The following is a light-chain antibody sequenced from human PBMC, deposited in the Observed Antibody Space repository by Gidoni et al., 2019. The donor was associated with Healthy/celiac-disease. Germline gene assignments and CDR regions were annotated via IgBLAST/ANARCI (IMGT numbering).Light chain of an antibody. J-gene: IGKJ4*01. CDR1: QSVSSY. CDR3: QQRSNWLT. V-gene: IGKV3-11*01. CDR2: DAS. Sequence: EIVLTQSPATLSLSPGERATPSGTASQSVSSYVAWYQQKPGQAPRLLIYDASNRATGLPARFSGSGSGTDFTLTISSLEPEDFAVYYCQQRSNWLTFXGXTKVEIK.